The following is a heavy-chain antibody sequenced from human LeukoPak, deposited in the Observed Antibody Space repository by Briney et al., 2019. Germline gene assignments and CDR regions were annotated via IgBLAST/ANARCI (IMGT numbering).Heavy chain of an antibody. D-gene: IGHD4-17*01. J-gene: IGHJ4*02. CDR3: ASYGDSGNY. CDR1: GGSISSYY. V-gene: IGHV4-59*01. CDR2: IYYSGGT. Sequence: SETLSLTCTVSGGSISSYYWSWIRQPPGKGLEWIGYIYYSGGTNYNPSLKSRVTISVDTSKNQFSLKLSSVTAADTAVYYCASYGDSGNYWGQGTLVTVSS.